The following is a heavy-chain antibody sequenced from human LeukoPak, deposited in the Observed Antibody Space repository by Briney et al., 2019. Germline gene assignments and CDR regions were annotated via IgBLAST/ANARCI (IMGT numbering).Heavy chain of an antibody. CDR1: GFTFSNAW. CDR2: IWYDGSNK. CDR3: ARDRAVRVAAAGPLDY. D-gene: IGHD6-13*01. Sequence: GGSLRLSCAASGFTFSNAWMNWVRQAPGKGLEWVAVIWYDGSNKYYADSVKGRFTISRDNSKNTLYLQMNSLRAEDTAVYYCARDRAVRVAAAGPLDYWGQGTLVTVSS. V-gene: IGHV3-33*08. J-gene: IGHJ4*02.